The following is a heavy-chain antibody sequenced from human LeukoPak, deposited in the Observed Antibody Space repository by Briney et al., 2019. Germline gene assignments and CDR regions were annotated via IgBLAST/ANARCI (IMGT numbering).Heavy chain of an antibody. Sequence: GGSLRLSCAASGFTFSSYWMSWVRQAPGKGLEWVANIKQDGSEKYHVDSVKGRFTISRDNTKNSLYLQMSSLRAEDTAVYYCARDDTVTTRVGFIDWGQGTLVTVSS. V-gene: IGHV3-7*01. CDR1: GFTFSSYW. D-gene: IGHD4-17*01. J-gene: IGHJ4*02. CDR2: IKQDGSEK. CDR3: ARDDTVTTRVGFID.